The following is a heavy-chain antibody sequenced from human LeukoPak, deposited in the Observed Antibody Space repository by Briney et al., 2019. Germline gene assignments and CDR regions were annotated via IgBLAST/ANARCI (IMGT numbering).Heavy chain of an antibody. J-gene: IGHJ6*02. CDR2: IGSDNKP. D-gene: IGHD3-10*02. Sequence: GGSLRLSCEASGFTFSAYAMTWVRQAPGKGLEWVSSIGSDNKPHYSESVKGRFAISRDNSKNTLFLQLHNLRVEDTALYYCARDLHYYVAMDGWGQGTTVTVSS. CDR3: ARDLHYYVAMDG. CDR1: GFTFSAYA. V-gene: IGHV3-23*01.